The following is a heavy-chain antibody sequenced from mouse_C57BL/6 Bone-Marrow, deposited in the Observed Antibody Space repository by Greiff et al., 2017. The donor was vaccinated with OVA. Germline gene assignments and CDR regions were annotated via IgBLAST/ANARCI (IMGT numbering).Heavy chain of an antibody. Sequence: EVQLQESGAELVRPGASVKLSCTASGFNIKDDYMHWVKQRPEQGLEWIGWIDPENGDTEYASKFQGKATITADTSYNTAYLQLSSLTSEDTAVYYCTQEVYAMDDWGQGTSVTVSS. CDR3: TQEVYAMDD. CDR2: IDPENGDT. V-gene: IGHV14-4*01. CDR1: GFNIKDDY. J-gene: IGHJ4*01.